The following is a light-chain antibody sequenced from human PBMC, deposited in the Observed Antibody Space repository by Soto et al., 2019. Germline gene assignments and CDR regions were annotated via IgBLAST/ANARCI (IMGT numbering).Light chain of an antibody. Sequence: QSVLTQPASVSGSPGQSITISCTGTSSDVGAYNHVSWYQQHPGKVPKVMIYEVNNRPSGVSNRFSASKSGNTASLTISGLKAEDEATYSCSSFTSGGTWVFGGGTKLTVL. CDR2: EVN. V-gene: IGLV2-14*03. CDR1: SSDVGAYNH. J-gene: IGLJ3*02. CDR3: SSFTSGGTWV.